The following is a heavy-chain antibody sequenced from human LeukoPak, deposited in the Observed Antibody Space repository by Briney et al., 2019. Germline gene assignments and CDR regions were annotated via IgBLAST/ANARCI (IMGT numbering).Heavy chain of an antibody. J-gene: IGHJ6*02. CDR3: ARDLMTTVSGYYYYYGMDV. CDR2: IYYSGST. D-gene: IGHD4-11*01. Sequence: PSETLSLTCTVSGGSISSYYWSWIRQPPGKGLEWIGYIYYSGSTNYNPSLKSRVTISVDTSKNQSSLKLSSVTAADTAVYYCARDLMTTVSGYYYYYGMDVWGQGTTVTVSS. CDR1: GGSISSYY. V-gene: IGHV4-59*01.